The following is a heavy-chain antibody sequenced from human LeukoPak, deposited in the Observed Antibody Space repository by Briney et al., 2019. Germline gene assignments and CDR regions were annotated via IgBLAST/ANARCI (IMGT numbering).Heavy chain of an antibody. V-gene: IGHV1-69*13. CDR1: GYTFTSYG. D-gene: IGHD3-10*01. J-gene: IGHJ4*02. CDR3: ARSWFGELPDY. CDR2: IIPIFGTA. Sequence: SVKVSCKASGYTFTSYGISWVRQAPGQGLERMGGIIPIFGTANYAQKFQGRVTITADESTSTAYMELSSLRSEDTAVYYCARSWFGELPDYWGQGTLVTVSS.